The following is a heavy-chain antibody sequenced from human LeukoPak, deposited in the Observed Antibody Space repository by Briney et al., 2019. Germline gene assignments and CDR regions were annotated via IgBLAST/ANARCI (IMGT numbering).Heavy chain of an antibody. D-gene: IGHD4-23*01. J-gene: IGHJ5*02. CDR1: GGSISSGGYY. Sequence: PSQTLSLTCTVSGGSISSGGYYWSWIRQPPGKGLEWIGYIYHSGSTYYNPSLKSRVTISVDTSKNQFSLELSSVTAADTAVYYCARERWGYGGNPAGWFDPWGQGTLVTVSS. V-gene: IGHV4-30-2*01. CDR3: ARERWGYGGNPAGWFDP. CDR2: IYHSGST.